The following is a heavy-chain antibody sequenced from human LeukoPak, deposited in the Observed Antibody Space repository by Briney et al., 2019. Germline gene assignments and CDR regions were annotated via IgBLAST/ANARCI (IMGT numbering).Heavy chain of an antibody. V-gene: IGHV4-38-2*02. Sequence: SETLSLTCTVSGYSISSGYYWGWIRQPPGKGLEWIGSIYHSGRTYYNPSLKSRVTISVDTSKNQFSLKLSSVTAADTAVYYCARAYYSGSGSYAGYWGQGTLVTVSS. CDR2: IYHSGRT. D-gene: IGHD3-10*01. CDR1: GYSISSGYY. CDR3: ARAYYSGSGSYAGY. J-gene: IGHJ4*02.